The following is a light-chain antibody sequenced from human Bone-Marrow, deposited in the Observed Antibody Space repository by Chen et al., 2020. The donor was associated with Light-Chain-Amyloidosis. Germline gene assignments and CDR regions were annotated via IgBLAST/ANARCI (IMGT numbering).Light chain of an antibody. CDR1: GSDVGSYDF. Sequence: QSALTQPASVSGSPGQSITISCTGTGSDVGSYDFVSWYQQHPGKVPKLMIYEATKRPSGVSNRVSGSKSGNTASLTISGLQPEDEADYYCCSYTGGSTLYVFGTGTKVTVL. V-gene: IGLV2-23*01. J-gene: IGLJ1*01. CDR2: EAT. CDR3: CSYTGGSTLYV.